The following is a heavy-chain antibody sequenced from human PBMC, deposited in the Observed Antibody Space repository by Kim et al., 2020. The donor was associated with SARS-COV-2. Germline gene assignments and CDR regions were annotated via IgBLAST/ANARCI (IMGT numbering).Heavy chain of an antibody. D-gene: IGHD3-3*01. CDR1: GFTFSSYS. Sequence: GGSLRLSCAASGFTFSSYSMNWVRQAPGKGLEWVSSISSSSSYIYYADSVKGRVTISRDNAKNSLYLQMNSLRAEDTAVYYCARDSAFTIFGVVTADYGMDVWGQGTTVTVSS. CDR3: ARDSAFTIFGVVTADYGMDV. V-gene: IGHV3-21*01. CDR2: ISSSSSYI. J-gene: IGHJ6*02.